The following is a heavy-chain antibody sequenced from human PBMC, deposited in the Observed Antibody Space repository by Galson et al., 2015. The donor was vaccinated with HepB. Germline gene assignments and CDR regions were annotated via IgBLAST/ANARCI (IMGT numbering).Heavy chain of an antibody. CDR1: GFTFDNYG. D-gene: IGHD3-10*01. J-gene: IGHJ4*02. V-gene: IGHV3-20*04. CDR2: INWNGGGA. CDR3: VRESDGGLFGY. Sequence: SLRLSCAASGFTFDNYGMRWVRQPPGQGLEWVSGINWNGGGAGYADSVKGRFTISRDNAKNSLYLQMNSVRVDDTAFYYCVRESDGGLFGYWGRGTLVTVSS.